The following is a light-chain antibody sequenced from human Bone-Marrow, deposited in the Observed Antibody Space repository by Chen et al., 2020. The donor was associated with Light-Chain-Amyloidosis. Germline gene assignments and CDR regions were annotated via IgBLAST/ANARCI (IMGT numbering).Light chain of an antibody. Sequence: SYELTQPPSVSVSTGTTARLTCSGDDLPTKYAYWYQQKPGQAPVLVIHRDTERPSGISERFSGSSSGTTATLTISGVQAEDEADYHCQSADSSGTYEVIFGGGTKLTVL. J-gene: IGLJ2*01. V-gene: IGLV3-25*03. CDR2: RDT. CDR3: QSADSSGTYEVI. CDR1: DLPTKY.